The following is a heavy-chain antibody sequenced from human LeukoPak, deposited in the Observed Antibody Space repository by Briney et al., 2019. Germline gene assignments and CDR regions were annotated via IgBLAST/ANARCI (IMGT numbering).Heavy chain of an antibody. D-gene: IGHD4-17*01. V-gene: IGHV1-18*01. J-gene: IGHJ4*02. Sequence: GASVKVSCKASGYTFSSYGFTWVRQAPGQGLEWMGWISAYNGHTKYRQKLQGRVTMTTDTSTNTTHMELRSLRSDDTAVYYCARGLRTPDYWGQGTLVTVSS. CDR1: GYTFSSYG. CDR2: ISAYNGHT. CDR3: ARGLRTPDY.